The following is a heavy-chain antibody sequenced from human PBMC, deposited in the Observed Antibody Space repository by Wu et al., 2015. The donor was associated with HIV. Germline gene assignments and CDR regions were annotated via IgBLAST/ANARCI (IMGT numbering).Heavy chain of an antibody. D-gene: IGHD5-24*01. CDR3: ARELRDGYNDY. CDR1: GGTFSSYA. V-gene: IGHV1-69*13. J-gene: IGHJ4*02. Sequence: PGSSVKGLLARRSGGTFSSYAISWVRQAPGQGLEWMGRIIPXFGTANYAQKFQGRVTITADESTSTAYMELSSLRSEDTAVYYCARELRDGYNDYWGQGTLVTVSS. CDR2: IIPXFGTA.